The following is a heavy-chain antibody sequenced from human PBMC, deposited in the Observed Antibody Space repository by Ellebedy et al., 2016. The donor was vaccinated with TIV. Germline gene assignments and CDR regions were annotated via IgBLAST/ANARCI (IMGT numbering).Heavy chain of an antibody. CDR2: NNHNSCGT. V-gene: IGHV1-2*02. Sequence: AASVKVSCKASGYTFTGYDMHGVRQAPCQGLEWMGWNNHNSCGTNYAQKFQGRVTMTRDTSISTAYMGLSRLRSDGTAVYYCARTISSSASSGHFDYWGQGTLVTVSS. J-gene: IGHJ4*02. CDR1: GYTFTGYD. CDR3: ARTISSSASSGHFDY. D-gene: IGHD3-10*01.